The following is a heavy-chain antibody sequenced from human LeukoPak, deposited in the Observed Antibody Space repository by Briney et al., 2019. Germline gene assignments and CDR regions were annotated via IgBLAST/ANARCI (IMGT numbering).Heavy chain of an antibody. V-gene: IGHV4-34*01. CDR1: GGSFSGYS. CDR2: INHSGST. CDR3: ARLYSSSDY. J-gene: IGHJ4*02. D-gene: IGHD6-6*01. Sequence: PSETLSLTCAVYGGSFSGYSWSWIRQPPGKGLEWIGEINHSGSTNYNPSLKSRVTISVDTSKNQFSLKLSSVTAADTAVYYCARLYSSSDYWGQGTLVTVSS.